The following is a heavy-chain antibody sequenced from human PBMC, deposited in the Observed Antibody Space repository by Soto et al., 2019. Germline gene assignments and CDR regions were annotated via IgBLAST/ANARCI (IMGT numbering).Heavy chain of an antibody. V-gene: IGHV3-30*18. J-gene: IGHJ4*02. Sequence: GGSLRLSCAASGFTFSSYGMHWVRQAPGKGLEWVAVISYDGSNKYYADSVKGRFTISRDNSKNTLYLQMNSLRAEDTAVYYCAKPDSGYDEGTSNFGYWGQGTLVTVSS. CDR3: AKPDSGYDEGTSNFGY. CDR2: ISYDGSNK. CDR1: GFTFSSYG. D-gene: IGHD5-12*01.